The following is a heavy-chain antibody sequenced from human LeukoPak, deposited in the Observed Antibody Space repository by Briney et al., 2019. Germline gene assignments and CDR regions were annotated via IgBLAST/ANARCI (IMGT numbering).Heavy chain of an antibody. Sequence: SETLSLTCTVSGGSISSSNFYWGWIRQPPGKGLEWIGSLYYSGSTYYNSSLKSRVTISVDTSKNQFSLTLNSVTAADTAVYYCARHQAAGSGWYYFDYWGQGTLVTVSS. CDR1: GGSISSSNFY. V-gene: IGHV4-39*01. D-gene: IGHD6-19*01. J-gene: IGHJ4*02. CDR2: LYYSGST. CDR3: ARHQAAGSGWYYFDY.